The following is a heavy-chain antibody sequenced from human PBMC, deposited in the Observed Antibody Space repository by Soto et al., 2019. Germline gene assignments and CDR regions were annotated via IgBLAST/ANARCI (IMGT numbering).Heavy chain of an antibody. V-gene: IGHV3-53*01. CDR3: ARDRVESGYPEYFQH. Sequence: EVQLVESGGGLIQPGGSLRLSCAASGFTVSSNYMSWVRQAPGKGLEWVSVIYSGGSTYYADSVKGRFTISRDNSKNTLYLLINSLRAEVTAVYYCARDRVESGYPEYFQHWGHGTLVAVSS. CDR1: GFTVSSNY. J-gene: IGHJ1*01. D-gene: IGHD3-22*01. CDR2: IYSGGST.